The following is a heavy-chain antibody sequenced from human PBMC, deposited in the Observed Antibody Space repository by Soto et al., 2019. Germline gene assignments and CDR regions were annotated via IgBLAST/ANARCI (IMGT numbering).Heavy chain of an antibody. D-gene: IGHD6-6*01. Sequence: APVKVSCKASGYNFTSYGISWVRQAPGQGLEWTGWISAYNGNTNYAQKLKGRVTMTTDTSTSTAYMELRSLRSEDTAVYSGASFGRPEYSSSRGPLDDYGMDVWGQGTTVTVSS. CDR2: ISAYNGNT. V-gene: IGHV1-18*04. CDR3: ASFGRPEYSSSRGPLDDYGMDV. CDR1: GYNFTSYG. J-gene: IGHJ6*02.